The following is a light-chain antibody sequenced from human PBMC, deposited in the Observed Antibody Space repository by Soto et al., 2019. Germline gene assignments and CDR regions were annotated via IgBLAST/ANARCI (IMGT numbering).Light chain of an antibody. Sequence: QSVLTPPRSVSGSPGQSVTIPCTGTSSDLGDYNYVSWYQQHPGKAPKLVIYDVTKRPSGVPDRFSGSKSGNTASLTISGLQAEDEADYYCCSYAGSYTSYVFGTGTKVTVL. CDR2: DVT. V-gene: IGLV2-11*01. CDR3: CSYAGSYTSYV. J-gene: IGLJ1*01. CDR1: SSDLGDYNY.